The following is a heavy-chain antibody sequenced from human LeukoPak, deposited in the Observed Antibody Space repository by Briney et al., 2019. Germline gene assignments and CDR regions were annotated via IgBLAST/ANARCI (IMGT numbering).Heavy chain of an antibody. CDR1: GYTFTSYG. D-gene: IGHD2-15*01. V-gene: IGHV1-18*04. J-gene: IGHJ4*02. CDR3: ASGEGYCSGGSCALEYYFDY. CDR2: ISAYNGNT. Sequence: ASVKVSCKASGYTFTSYGISWVRQAPGQGLERMGWISAYNGNTNYAQKLQGRVTMTTDTSTSTAYMELRSLRSDDTAVYYCASGEGYCSGGSCALEYYFDYWGQGTLVTVSS.